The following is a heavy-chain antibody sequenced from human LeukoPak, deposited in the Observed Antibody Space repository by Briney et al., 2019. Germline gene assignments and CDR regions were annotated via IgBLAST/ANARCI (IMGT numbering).Heavy chain of an antibody. CDR3: ASYYYDSSGFFDY. V-gene: IGHV1-69*02. J-gene: IGHJ4*02. Sequence: SVKVSCKASGGTFSSYTISWVRQAPGQGLEWMGRIIPILGIANYAQKFQGRVTITADKSTNTAYMELSSLRSEDTAVYYCASYYYDSSGFFDYWGQGTLVTVSS. CDR2: IIPILGIA. CDR1: GGTFSSYT. D-gene: IGHD3-22*01.